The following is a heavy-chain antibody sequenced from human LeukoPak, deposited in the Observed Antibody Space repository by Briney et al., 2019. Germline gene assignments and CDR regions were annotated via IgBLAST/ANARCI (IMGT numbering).Heavy chain of an antibody. D-gene: IGHD3-22*01. V-gene: IGHV4-34*01. Sequence: SETLSLTCAVYGGSSSSYYWSWIRQPPGKGLEWIGEINHSGSTTYKPSLKSRVTISLDTSKNQFSLKLSSVTAADTAVYYCARGRGRGVLITTSRRSFWFDSWGQGTLVTVSS. CDR2: INHSGST. J-gene: IGHJ5*01. CDR3: ARGRGRGVLITTSRRSFWFDS. CDR1: GGSSSSYY.